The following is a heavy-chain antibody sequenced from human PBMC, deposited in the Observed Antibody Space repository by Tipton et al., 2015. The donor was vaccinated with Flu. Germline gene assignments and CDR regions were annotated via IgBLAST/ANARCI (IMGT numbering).Heavy chain of an antibody. CDR2: IIPIVGTA. Sequence: QLVQSGAEVKQPGSSVKVSCKASGGTFSSYAISWVRQAPGQGLEWMGRIIPIVGTANYAQKFQGRVTSTADESTSTAYMELSSLRSEDTAVYYCARAGGDYYESSGYERLDDGGQGTLVTVSA. V-gene: IGHV1-69*18. CDR3: ARAGGDYYESSGYERLDD. CDR1: GGTFSSYA. D-gene: IGHD3-22*01. J-gene: IGHJ4*02.